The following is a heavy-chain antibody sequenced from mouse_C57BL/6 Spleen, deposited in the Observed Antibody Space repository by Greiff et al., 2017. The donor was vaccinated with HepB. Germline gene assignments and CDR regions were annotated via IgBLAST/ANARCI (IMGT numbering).Heavy chain of an antibody. Sequence: VQLQQSGPELVKPGASVKISCKASGYTFTDYYMNWVKQSHGKSLEWIGDINPNNGGTSYNQKFKGKATLTVDKSSSTAYMELRSLTSEDSAVYYCARSYSPGDFDVWGTGTTVTVSS. CDR3: ARSYSPGDFDV. CDR2: INPNNGGT. CDR1: GYTFTDYY. J-gene: IGHJ1*03. V-gene: IGHV1-26*01. D-gene: IGHD1-1*01.